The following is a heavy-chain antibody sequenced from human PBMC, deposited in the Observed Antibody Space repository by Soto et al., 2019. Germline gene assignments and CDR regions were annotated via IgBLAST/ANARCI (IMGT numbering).Heavy chain of an antibody. V-gene: IGHV4-39*01. CDR3: APDFWSGYYRNDWFDP. CDR2: IYYSGST. J-gene: IGHJ5*02. D-gene: IGHD3-3*01. Sequence: QLQLQESGPGLVKPSETLSLTCTVSGGSISSSSYYWGWIRQPPGKGLEWIGSIYYSGSTYYNPSLKSRVTISVDTSKNQVSLKLSSVTAADTAVYYCAPDFWSGYYRNDWFDPWGQGTLVTVSS. CDR1: GGSISSSSYY.